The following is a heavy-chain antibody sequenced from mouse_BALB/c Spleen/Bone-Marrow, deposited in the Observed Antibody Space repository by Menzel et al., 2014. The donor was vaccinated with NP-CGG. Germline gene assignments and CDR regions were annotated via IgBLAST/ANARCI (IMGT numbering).Heavy chain of an antibody. CDR1: GFTFTDYY. Sequence: VQLKESGGGLVQPGGSLRLSCAPSGFTFTDYYMNWVRQPPGKALEWLGFIRNKANGYTTEYSASVKSRFTISRDNSQNILYLQMNTLRADDSATDYCARDKGRVFFDYWGQGTTLTVSS. CDR2: IRNKANGYTT. J-gene: IGHJ2*01. CDR3: ARDKGRVFFDY. V-gene: IGHV7-3*02.